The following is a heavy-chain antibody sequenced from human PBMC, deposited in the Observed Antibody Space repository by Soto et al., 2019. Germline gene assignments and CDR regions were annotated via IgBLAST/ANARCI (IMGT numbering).Heavy chain of an antibody. J-gene: IGHJ3*02. V-gene: IGHV3-30*18. Sequence: GGSLRLSCAASGFTFSSYGMHWVRQAPGKGLEGVAVISYDGSNKYYADSVKGRFTISRDNSKNTLYLQMNSLRAENTAVYYCAKHWSRVWGAATEDIWGQGTMVTVSS. CDR1: GFTFSSYG. CDR3: AKHWSRVWGAATEDI. CDR2: ISYDGSNK. D-gene: IGHD1-26*01.